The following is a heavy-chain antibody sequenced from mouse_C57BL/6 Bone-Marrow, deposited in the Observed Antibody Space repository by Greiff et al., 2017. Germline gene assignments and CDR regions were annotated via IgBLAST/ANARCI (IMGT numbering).Heavy chain of an antibody. CDR1: GYTFTSYW. D-gene: IGHD2-4*01. CDR3: ARSRYDYDGAWFAY. J-gene: IGHJ3*01. Sequence: VQLQQPGAELVMPGASVKLSCKASGYTFTSYWMHWVKQRPGQGLEWIGEIDPSASYTNSNQKFKGKSTLTVDKSSSTAYMQLSSLTSEGSAVYYCARSRYDYDGAWFAYWGQGTLVTVSA. CDR2: IDPSASYT. V-gene: IGHV1-69*01.